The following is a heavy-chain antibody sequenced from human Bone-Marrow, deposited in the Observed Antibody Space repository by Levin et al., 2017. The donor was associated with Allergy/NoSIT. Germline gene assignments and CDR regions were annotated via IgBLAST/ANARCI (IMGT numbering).Heavy chain of an antibody. CDR1: GYTFTSYG. CDR2: ISAYNGNT. J-gene: IGHJ5*02. D-gene: IGHD2-8*02. CDR3: ARDLGYCTGGVCPNWFDP. V-gene: IGHV1-18*01. Sequence: GESLKISCKASGYTFTSYGISWVRQAPGQGLEWMGWISAYNGNTNYAQKLQGRVTMTTDTSTSTAYMELRSLRSDDTAVYYCARDLGYCTGGVCPNWFDPWGQGTLVTVSS.